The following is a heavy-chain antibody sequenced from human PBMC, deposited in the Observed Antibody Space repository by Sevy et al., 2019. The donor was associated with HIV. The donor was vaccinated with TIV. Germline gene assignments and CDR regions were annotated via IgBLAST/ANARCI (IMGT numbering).Heavy chain of an antibody. CDR2: ISSSSRYI. CDR3: AKDRVAVVRDAFDS. V-gene: IGHV3-21*04. D-gene: IGHD2-2*01. Sequence: GGSLRLSCAASGFTFSNYNMNWVRQAPGKGLEWVSSISSSSRYIYYADSMKGRFTISRDNAKNSLYLQMNSLRSEDTAIYYCAKDRVAVVRDAFDSWGQGTMVTVSS. CDR1: GFTFSNYN. J-gene: IGHJ3*02.